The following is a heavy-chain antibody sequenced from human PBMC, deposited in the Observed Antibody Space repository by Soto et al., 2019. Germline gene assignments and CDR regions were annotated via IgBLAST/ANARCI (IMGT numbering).Heavy chain of an antibody. Sequence: EVQLVESGEGLVQPGGSLRLSCAASGFTFSNYAMHWVRQAPGKGLEYVSAISDNGGTTYYADSVKGRFTISRDNSKNTLYIKMGSLRADDMAVYYCARGPSTVATWLDYWGQGTLVTVSS. D-gene: IGHD4-17*01. J-gene: IGHJ4*02. CDR2: ISDNGGTT. V-gene: IGHV3-64*02. CDR3: ARGPSTVATWLDY. CDR1: GFTFSNYA.